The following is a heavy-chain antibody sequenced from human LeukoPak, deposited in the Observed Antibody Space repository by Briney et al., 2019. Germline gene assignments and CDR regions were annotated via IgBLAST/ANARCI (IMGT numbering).Heavy chain of an antibody. CDR3: AKGDRGYSYSFDY. Sequence: GGSLRLSCAASGFTFSNYWMSWVRQAPGKGLEWVANIKQDGSEKYYVDSVKGRFTISRDNAKNSLSLQMNSLRAEDTALYYCAKGDRGYSYSFDYWGQGTLVTVSS. CDR1: GFTFSNYW. V-gene: IGHV3-7*03. J-gene: IGHJ4*02. CDR2: IKQDGSEK. D-gene: IGHD5-18*01.